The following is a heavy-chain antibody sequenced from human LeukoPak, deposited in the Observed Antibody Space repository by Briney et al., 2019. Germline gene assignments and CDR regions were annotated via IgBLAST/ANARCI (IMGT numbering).Heavy chain of an antibody. Sequence: GGSLRLSCAASGFTFSSYDMHWVRQATGKGLEWVSAIGTAGDTYYPGSVKGRFTISRENAKNSLYLQMNSLRAGDTVVYYCARGSGSSGYPFDYWGQGTLVTVSS. CDR3: ARGSGSSGYPFDY. V-gene: IGHV3-13*01. J-gene: IGHJ4*02. CDR1: GFTFSSYD. CDR2: IGTAGDT. D-gene: IGHD3-22*01.